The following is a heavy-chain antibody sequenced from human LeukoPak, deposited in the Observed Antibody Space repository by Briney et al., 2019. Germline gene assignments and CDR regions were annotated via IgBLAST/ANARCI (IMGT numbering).Heavy chain of an antibody. CDR3: ARFGSVVWEGPGGY. V-gene: IGHV4-34*01. Sequence: PSETLSLICAVYGGSFSGYYWSWIRQPPGKGLEWIGEINHSGSTNYNPSLKSRVTISVDTSKNQFSLKLTSVTAADTAVYYCARFGSVVWEGPGGYWGQGTLVTVSS. D-gene: IGHD1-26*01. J-gene: IGHJ4*02. CDR1: GGSFSGYY. CDR2: INHSGST.